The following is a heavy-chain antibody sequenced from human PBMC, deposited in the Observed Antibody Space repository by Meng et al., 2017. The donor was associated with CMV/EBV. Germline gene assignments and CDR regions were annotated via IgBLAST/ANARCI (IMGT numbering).Heavy chain of an antibody. CDR2: IWYDGSNK. CDR3: AGEGYYYRPGWFDP. CDR1: GFTFSSYG. Sequence: GESLKISCAASGFTFSSYGMHWVRQAPGKGLEWVAVIWYDGSNKYYADSVKGRFTISRDNSKNTLYLQMNSLRAEDTAVYYCAGEGYYYRPGWFDPWGQGTLVTVSS. V-gene: IGHV3-33*01. D-gene: IGHD3-10*01. J-gene: IGHJ5*02.